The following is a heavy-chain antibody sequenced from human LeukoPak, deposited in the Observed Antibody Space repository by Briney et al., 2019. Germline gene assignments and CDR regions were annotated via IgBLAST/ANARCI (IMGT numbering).Heavy chain of an antibody. Sequence: WGPLRLSCAASGVTFSSYAMSWVRQAPGKGLEWVSAISGSGGRTYYADFVKGRFTISRDNSKNTLYLQMNSLRADDTAVYYCAKDLSSPYYYYGMDVWGQGTTVTVSS. CDR1: GVTFSSYA. CDR3: AKDLSSPYYYYGMDV. CDR2: ISGSGGRT. J-gene: IGHJ6*02. D-gene: IGHD6-6*01. V-gene: IGHV3-23*01.